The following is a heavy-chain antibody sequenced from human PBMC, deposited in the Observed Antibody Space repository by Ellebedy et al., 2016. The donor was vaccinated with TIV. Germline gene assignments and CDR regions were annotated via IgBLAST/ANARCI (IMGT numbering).Heavy chain of an antibody. V-gene: IGHV3-21*01. D-gene: IGHD5-18*01. Sequence: PGGSLRLSCAASGFTFSSYSMNWVRQAPGKGLEWVSSISSSSSYIYYADSMKGRFTISRDNAKNSLYLQLNSLRAEDTAVYYCARGPVDTPMGTFDYWGQGALVTVSS. CDR2: ISSSSSYI. CDR3: ARGPVDTPMGTFDY. J-gene: IGHJ4*02. CDR1: GFTFSSYS.